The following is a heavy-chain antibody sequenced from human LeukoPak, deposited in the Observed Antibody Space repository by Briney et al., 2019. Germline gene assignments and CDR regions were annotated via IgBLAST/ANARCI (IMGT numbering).Heavy chain of an antibody. D-gene: IGHD6-6*01. CDR1: GGSISSGDYY. Sequence: SETLSLTCTVSGGSISSGDYYWSWIRQPPGKGLEWIGYLYYRGTTNYNPSLESRVTISVDTSKSQFSLKLSSVTAADTAVYYCARHTAGGGKVYQLDLWGQGTLVIVSS. V-gene: IGHV4-61*08. J-gene: IGHJ4*02. CDR3: ARHTAGGGKVYQLDL. CDR2: LYYRGTT.